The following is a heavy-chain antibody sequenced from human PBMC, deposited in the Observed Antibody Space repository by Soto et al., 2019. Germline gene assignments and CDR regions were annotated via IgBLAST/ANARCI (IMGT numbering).Heavy chain of an antibody. CDR1: GYSFSSYG. CDR2: ISAYNGNT. J-gene: IGHJ3*02. CDR3: ARDRLSYYYDSSGYLGGHDAFDI. D-gene: IGHD3-22*01. V-gene: IGHV1-18*01. Sequence: PSVRVSCKAAGYSFSSYGIRWVRQAPGQGLEWMGWISAYNGNTNYAQKLQGRVTMTTDTSTSTAYMELRSLRSDDTAVYYCARDRLSYYYDSSGYLGGHDAFDIWGQGTMVTVSS.